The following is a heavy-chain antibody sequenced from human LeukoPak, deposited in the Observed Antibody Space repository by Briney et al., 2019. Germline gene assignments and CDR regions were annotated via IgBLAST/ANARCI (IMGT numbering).Heavy chain of an antibody. J-gene: IGHJ6*03. CDR2: ISAYNGNT. D-gene: IGHD6-19*01. CDR3: ARDRIQWLVPYYYYYYMDV. CDR1: GYTFTSYG. Sequence: ASVKVSCKASGYTFTSYGISWVRQAPGQGLEWMGWISAYNGNTNYAQKLQGRVTMTTDTSTSTAYMELRSLRSDDTAVYYCARDRIQWLVPYYYYYYMDVWGKGTTVTVSS. V-gene: IGHV1-18*01.